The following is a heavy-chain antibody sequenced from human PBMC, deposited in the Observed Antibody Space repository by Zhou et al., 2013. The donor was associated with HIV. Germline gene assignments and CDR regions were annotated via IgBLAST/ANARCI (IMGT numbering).Heavy chain of an antibody. CDR3: ARGGSFWGGYYLGY. CDR1: GDSITANY. J-gene: IGHJ4*02. D-gene: IGHD3-3*01. CDR2: FYTSGGH. V-gene: IGHV4-4*07. Sequence: QVQLQEPGPGLVKPSETLSLTCIVSGDSITANYWSWVRQPAGKGLEWIGRFYTSGGHQLQPLPKESSHHVTRHVQEPFLLNLSSVTAADTAVYFCARGGSFWGGYYLGYWGQGTLVTVSS.